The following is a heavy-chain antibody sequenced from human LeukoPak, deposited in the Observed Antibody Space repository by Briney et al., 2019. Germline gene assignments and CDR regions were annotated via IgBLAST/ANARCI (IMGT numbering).Heavy chain of an antibody. CDR2: IYSGGST. V-gene: IGHV3-53*01. CDR1: GFTFSSYW. CDR3: ARWRTYDSSGYCFDY. Sequence: GGSLRLSCAASGFTFSSYWMSWVRQAPGKGLEWVSVIYSGGSTYYADSVKGRFTISRDNSKDTLYLQMNSLRAEDTAVYYCARWRTYDSSGYCFDYWGQGTLVTVSS. J-gene: IGHJ4*02. D-gene: IGHD3-22*01.